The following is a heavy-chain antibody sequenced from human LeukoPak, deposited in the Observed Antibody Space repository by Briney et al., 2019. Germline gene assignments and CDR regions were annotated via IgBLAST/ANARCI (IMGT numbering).Heavy chain of an antibody. V-gene: IGHV1-46*01. CDR1: GYTFTSYY. D-gene: IGHD1-26*01. J-gene: IGHJ4*02. CDR3: AREGVGAQRN. CDR2: INPSGGST. Sequence: ASVTVSCTASGYTFTSYYMHWVRQAPGQGLEWMGIINPSGGSTSYAQKFQGRVTMTGDTSTSTVYMELSSLRSEDTAVYYCAREGVGAQRNWGQGTLVTVSS.